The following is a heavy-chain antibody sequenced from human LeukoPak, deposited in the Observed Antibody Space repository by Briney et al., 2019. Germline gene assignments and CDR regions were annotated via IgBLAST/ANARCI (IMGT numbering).Heavy chain of an antibody. Sequence: GGSLRLSCAASGFTFSSHGMSWVRQAPGKGLEWVSVISASAGSTHYVDSVKGRFTISRDNSKNTLYLQMNSLRAEDTAVYYCAKDSSGWNNWFDPWGQGTLVTVSS. CDR3: AKDSSGWNNWFDP. V-gene: IGHV3-23*01. J-gene: IGHJ5*02. CDR1: GFTFSSHG. CDR2: ISASAGST. D-gene: IGHD6-19*01.